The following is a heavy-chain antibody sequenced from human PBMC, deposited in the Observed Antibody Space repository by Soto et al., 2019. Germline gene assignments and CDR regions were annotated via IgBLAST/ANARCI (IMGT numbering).Heavy chain of an antibody. D-gene: IGHD4-17*01. CDR1: GFTFSSYA. CDR3: ASGTSPYYYYGMDV. V-gene: IGHV3-30-3*01. J-gene: IGHJ6*02. CDR2: ISYDGSNK. Sequence: QVQLVESGGGVVQPGRSLRLSCAASGFTFSSYAMHWVRQAPGKGLEWVSVISYDGSNKYYADSVKGRFTISRDNSKNTLYLQMNSLRAEDTAVYYCASGTSPYYYYGMDVWGQGTTVTVSS.